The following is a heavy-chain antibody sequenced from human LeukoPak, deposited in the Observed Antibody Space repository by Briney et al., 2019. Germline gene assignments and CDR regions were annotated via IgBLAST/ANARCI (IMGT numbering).Heavy chain of an antibody. D-gene: IGHD3-3*01. V-gene: IGHV4-4*07. Sequence: PSETLSLTCTVSGGSISSYYWSWIRQPAGKGLEWIGRIYTSGSTNYNPPLKSRVTMSVDTSKNQFSLKLSSVTAADTAVYYCSIEGIANDFLGGYRREGFDYRGQGTLVTVSS. J-gene: IGHJ4*02. CDR2: IYTSGST. CDR3: SIEGIANDFLGGYRREGFDY. CDR1: GGSISSYY.